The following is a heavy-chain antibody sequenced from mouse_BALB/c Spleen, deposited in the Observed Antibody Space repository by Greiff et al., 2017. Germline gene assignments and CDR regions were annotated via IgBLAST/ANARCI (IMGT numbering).Heavy chain of an antibody. CDR2: ISNGGGST. CDR1: GFTFSSYT. D-gene: IGHD2-10*01. Sequence: EVQVVESGGGLVQPGGSLKLSCAASGFTFSSYTMSWVRQTPEKRLEWVAYISNGGGSTYYPDTVKGRFTISRDNAKNTLYLQMSSLKSEDTAMYYCARHSTFYGNYFAYWGQGTLVTVSA. J-gene: IGHJ3*01. CDR3: ARHSTFYGNYFAY. V-gene: IGHV5-12-2*01.